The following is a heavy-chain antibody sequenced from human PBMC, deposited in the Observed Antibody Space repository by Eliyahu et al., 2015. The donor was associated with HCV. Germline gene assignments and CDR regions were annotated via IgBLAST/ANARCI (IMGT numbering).Heavy chain of an antibody. CDR3: ASAAVHPRDYGMDV. V-gene: IGHV3-21*01. CDR1: GFTFSSYS. J-gene: IGHJ6*02. Sequence: EVQLVESGGGLVKPGGSLRLSCXASGFTFSSYSMNWVRQAPGKGLEWVSSISSSSSYIYYADSVKGRFTISRDNAKNSLYLQMNSLRAEDTAVYYCASAAVHPRDYGMDVWGQGTTVTVSS. CDR2: ISSSSSYI. D-gene: IGHD6-13*01.